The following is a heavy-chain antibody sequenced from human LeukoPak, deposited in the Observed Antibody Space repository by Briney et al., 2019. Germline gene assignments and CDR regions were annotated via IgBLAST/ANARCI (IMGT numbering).Heavy chain of an antibody. CDR3: AKDSDIVATMFDY. Sequence: GGSLRLSCAASGFTFDDYAMHWVRQAPGKGLEWVSLVSGDGGSTYYADSVKGRFTISRDNSKNSLYLQMNSLRTEDTALYCCAKDSDIVATMFDYWGQGTLVTVSS. J-gene: IGHJ4*02. V-gene: IGHV3-43*02. CDR2: VSGDGGST. D-gene: IGHD5-12*01. CDR1: GFTFDDYA.